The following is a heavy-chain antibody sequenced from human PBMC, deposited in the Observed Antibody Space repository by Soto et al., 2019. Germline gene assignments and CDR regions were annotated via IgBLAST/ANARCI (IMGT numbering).Heavy chain of an antibody. J-gene: IGHJ4*02. D-gene: IGHD5-12*01. CDR3: ARVKATLYRHYYFDY. CDR2: IYNTGRT. Sequence: SETLSLTCTVSGGSITSGGFYWTWIRHHPGKGLEWMGYIYNTGRTYYNPSLKTRVSISLDTSRNQFSLRLTSVTAADTAVYFCARVKATLYRHYYFDYWGQGTPVTVSS. V-gene: IGHV4-31*03. CDR1: GGSITSGGFY.